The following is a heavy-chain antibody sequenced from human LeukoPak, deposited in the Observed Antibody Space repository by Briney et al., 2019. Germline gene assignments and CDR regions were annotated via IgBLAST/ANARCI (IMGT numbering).Heavy chain of an antibody. CDR3: ARVNDYGYSQRSRFDY. Sequence: SETLSLTCTVSGGSISSSSYYWGWIRQPPGKGLEWIGSIYYSGSTYYNPSLKSRVTISVDTSNNQFSLKLSSVTAADTAVYYCARVNDYGYSQRSRFDYWGQGTLVTVSS. D-gene: IGHD4/OR15-4a*01. CDR2: IYYSGST. CDR1: GGSISSSSYY. V-gene: IGHV4-39*01. J-gene: IGHJ4*02.